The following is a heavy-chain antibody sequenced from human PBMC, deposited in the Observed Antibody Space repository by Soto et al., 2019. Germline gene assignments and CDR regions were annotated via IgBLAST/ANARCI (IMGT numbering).Heavy chain of an antibody. Sequence: ASVKVSCKASGYTFTGYYLHWLRQAPGQGLEWMGWINPDSGDTNYAQKFQGWVTMTRDASISTAYMELRRLTSDDTAVYYCARGDDLWSSSEADNWLDPWGQGTLVTVSS. D-gene: IGHD3-3*01. J-gene: IGHJ5*02. CDR3: ARGDDLWSSSEADNWLDP. V-gene: IGHV1-2*04. CDR2: INPDSGDT. CDR1: GYTFTGYY.